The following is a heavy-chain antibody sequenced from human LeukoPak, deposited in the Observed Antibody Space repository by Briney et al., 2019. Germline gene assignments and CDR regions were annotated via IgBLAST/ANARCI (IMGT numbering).Heavy chain of an antibody. CDR1: GGSISSYY. CDR3: ARSDSSGYYYVVFDY. CDR2: IYYSGST. D-gene: IGHD3-22*01. J-gene: IGHJ4*02. V-gene: IGHV4-59*01. Sequence: PSETLSLTCTVSGGSISSYYWSWIRQPPGKGLEWIGYIYYSGSTNYNPSLKSRVTISVDTSKNQFSLKLSSVTAADTAVYYCARSDSSGYYYVVFDYWGQGTLDTVSS.